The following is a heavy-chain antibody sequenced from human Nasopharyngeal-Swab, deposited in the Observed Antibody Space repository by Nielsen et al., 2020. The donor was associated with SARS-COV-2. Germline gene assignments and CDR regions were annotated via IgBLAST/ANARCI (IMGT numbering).Heavy chain of an antibody. J-gene: IGHJ6*03. D-gene: IGHD6-13*01. V-gene: IGHV3-30-3*01. CDR2: ISYDGSNK. CDR3: ARTARSWYRAYYYYMGV. Sequence: SQKISWGAGGFGFSSYDIDRASQAPGKGRERVAVISYDGSNKYYADTVKGRFTISRDYSKNTLYLQMNSLTAEDTAVYYCARTARSWYRAYYYYMGVWGKGTTVTVSS. CDR1: GFGFSSYD.